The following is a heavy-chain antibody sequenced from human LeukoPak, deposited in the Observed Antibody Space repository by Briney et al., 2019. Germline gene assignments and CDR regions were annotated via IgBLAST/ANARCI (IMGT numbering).Heavy chain of an antibody. Sequence: SETLSLTCAVYGESFSGYYWSWIRQPPGKGLEWIGEINHSGSTNYNPSLKSRVTMSVDTSKNQFSLKLSSVTAADTAVYYCARGGGYRKDFDYWGQGTLVTVSS. J-gene: IGHJ4*02. CDR3: ARGGGYRKDFDY. D-gene: IGHD5-12*01. V-gene: IGHV4-34*01. CDR1: GESFSGYY. CDR2: INHSGST.